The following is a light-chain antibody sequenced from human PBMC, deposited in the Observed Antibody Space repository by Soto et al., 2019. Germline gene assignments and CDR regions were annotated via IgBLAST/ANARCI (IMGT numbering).Light chain of an antibody. Sequence: EIVMTQSPATLSVSPGERATLSCRASQSVSSNLAWYQQKPGQAPRLLIYGASTRAAGIPARFSGSGSGTEFTLTSSRLQAEDFAVYYSQDYNNWLPNTLGQGTKLEIK. CDR2: GAS. CDR1: QSVSSN. V-gene: IGKV3-15*01. CDR3: QDYNNWLPNT. J-gene: IGKJ2*01.